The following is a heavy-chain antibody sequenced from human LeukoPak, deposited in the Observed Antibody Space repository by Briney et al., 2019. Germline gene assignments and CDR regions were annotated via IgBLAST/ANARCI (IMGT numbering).Heavy chain of an antibody. J-gene: IGHJ4*02. D-gene: IGHD2-8*02. CDR1: GYTFTNYY. CDR2: INPTGTGT. CDR3: AREESGGFFEY. V-gene: IGHV1-46*01. Sequence: GASVKVSCKASGYTFTNYYMHWVRQAPGQGLEWVGLINPTGTGTTYAQKSRGRVTLTRDTSTTTVYMELSSLRSEDTAVYYCAREESGGFFEYGAQGTRVTVSS.